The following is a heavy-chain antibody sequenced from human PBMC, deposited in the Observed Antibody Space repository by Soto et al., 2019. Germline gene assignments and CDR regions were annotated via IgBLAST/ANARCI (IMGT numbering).Heavy chain of an antibody. CDR3: ARGGWNYDWYFDL. D-gene: IGHD1-7*01. J-gene: IGHJ2*01. Sequence: SVKVSCKASGGTFSSYTISWVRQAPGQGLEWMGRIIPILGIANYAQKFQGRVTITADKSTSTAYMELSSLRSEDTAVYYCARGGWNYDWYFDLWGRGTLVTVSS. CDR1: GGTFSSYT. CDR2: IIPILGIA. V-gene: IGHV1-69*02.